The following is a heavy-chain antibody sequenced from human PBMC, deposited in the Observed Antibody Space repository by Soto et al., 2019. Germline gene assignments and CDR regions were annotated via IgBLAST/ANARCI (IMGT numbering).Heavy chain of an antibody. J-gene: IGHJ5*02. CDR2: ISSSSSYI. V-gene: IGHV3-21*01. Sequence: PVGSLRLSCAASGFTFSSYSMNWVRQAPGKGLEWVSSISSSSSYIYYADSVKGRFTISRDNAKNSLYLQMNSLRAEDTDVYYCASGSRGWFDPWGQGTLVTVSS. D-gene: IGHD3-10*01. CDR3: ASGSRGWFDP. CDR1: GFTFSSYS.